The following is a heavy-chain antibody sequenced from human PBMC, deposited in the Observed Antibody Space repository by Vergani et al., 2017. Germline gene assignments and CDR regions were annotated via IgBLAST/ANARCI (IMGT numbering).Heavy chain of an antibody. D-gene: IGHD3-10*01. CDR1: GGSISSGSYY. CDR3: ASDYYYGSGSSYQNYYYGMDV. Sequence: QVQLQESGPGLVKPSQTLSLTCTVSGGSISSGSYYWSWIRQPAGKGLEWIGRIYTSGSTNYNPSLKSRVTISVDTSKNQFSLKLSSVTAADTAVYYCASDYYYGSGSSYQNYYYGMDVWGQGTTVTVSS. V-gene: IGHV4-61*02. J-gene: IGHJ6*02. CDR2: IYTSGST.